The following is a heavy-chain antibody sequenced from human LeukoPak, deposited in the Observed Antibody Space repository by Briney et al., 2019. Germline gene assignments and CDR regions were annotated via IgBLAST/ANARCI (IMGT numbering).Heavy chain of an antibody. Sequence: GESLKISFKGSGYRFTSYWISWVRPMPGKGLEWMGRIDPSDSYTNYSPSFQGHVTISADKSISTAYLQWSSLKASDTAMYYCARLKDILTGYYTDDAFDIWGQGTMVTVSS. J-gene: IGHJ3*02. D-gene: IGHD3-9*01. CDR1: GYRFTSYW. V-gene: IGHV5-10-1*01. CDR2: IDPSDSYT. CDR3: ARLKDILTGYYTDDAFDI.